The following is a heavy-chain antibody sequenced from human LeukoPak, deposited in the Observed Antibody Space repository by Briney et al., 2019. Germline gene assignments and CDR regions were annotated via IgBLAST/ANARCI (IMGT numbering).Heavy chain of an antibody. CDR1: GFSLSTSGVG. Sequence: SGPTLVNPTQTLTLTCTFSGFSLSTSGVGVGWIRQPPGKALEWLALIYWNDDKRYSLSLKSRLTITKDTSKNQVVLIMTNMDPVDTATYFCAHRHGYNALDYWGQGTLVTVSS. D-gene: IGHD5-24*01. CDR3: AHRHGYNALDY. V-gene: IGHV2-5*01. J-gene: IGHJ4*02. CDR2: IYWNDDK.